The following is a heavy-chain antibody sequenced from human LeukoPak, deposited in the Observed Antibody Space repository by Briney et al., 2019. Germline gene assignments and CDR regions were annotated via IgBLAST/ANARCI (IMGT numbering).Heavy chain of an antibody. Sequence: PGGSLRLSCAASGFNFDDYGMNWVRQAPGKGLEWVSGVNWNGGSTFYADSVKGRFTISRDNAKNSLYLQMNSLRGEDTALYYCARVLFNIGWYSDHWGQGTLVTVSS. CDR1: GFNFDDYG. V-gene: IGHV3-20*04. D-gene: IGHD6-19*01. CDR3: ARVLFNIGWYSDH. J-gene: IGHJ5*02. CDR2: VNWNGGST.